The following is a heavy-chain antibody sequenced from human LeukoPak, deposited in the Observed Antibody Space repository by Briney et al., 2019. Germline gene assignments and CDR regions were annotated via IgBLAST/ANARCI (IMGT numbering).Heavy chain of an antibody. CDR3: AKDPQGYYYDSSGYP. D-gene: IGHD3-22*01. CDR1: GVTLSSYG. J-gene: IGHJ5*02. CDR2: IRYDGSNK. V-gene: IGHV3-30*02. Sequence: GGSLRLSCAASGVTLSSYGMHWVRQAPGKGLEWVAFIRYDGSNKYYADSVKGRFTISRDNSKNTLYLQMNSLRAEDTAVYYCAKDPQGYYYDSSGYPWGQGTLVTVSS.